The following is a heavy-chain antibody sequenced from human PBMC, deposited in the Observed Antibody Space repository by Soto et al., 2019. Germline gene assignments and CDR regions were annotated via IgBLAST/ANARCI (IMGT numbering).Heavy chain of an antibody. V-gene: IGHV3-21*01. CDR1: AFTFRSKT. D-gene: IGHD5-18*01. J-gene: IGHJ5*01. CDR3: ARGIDSATTRTASDS. CDR2: ISGSGDSI. Sequence: PGGSLRLSCAASAFTFRSKTMSWVRQAPGKGLEWVSSISGSGDSIYYADSVKGRFTTSRDNAENSLYLQMSGLRAEDTAVYYCARGIDSATTRTASDSWGQEPWSPSPQ.